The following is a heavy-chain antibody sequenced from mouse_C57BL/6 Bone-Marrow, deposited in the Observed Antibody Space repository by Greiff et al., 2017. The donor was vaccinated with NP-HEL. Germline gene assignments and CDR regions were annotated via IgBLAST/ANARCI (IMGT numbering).Heavy chain of an antibody. CDR3: AVNRLPYFDY. J-gene: IGHJ2*01. CDR1: GYTFTDYY. CDR2: INPSNGGT. D-gene: IGHD3-2*02. V-gene: IGHV1-19*01. Sequence: VQLQQPGPVLVKPGASVKMSCKASGYTFTDYYMNWVKQSHGKSLEWIGVINPSNGGTSYNQKFKGKATLTVDKSSSTAYMELNSLTSEDSAVYYCAVNRLPYFDYWGQGTTLTVSS.